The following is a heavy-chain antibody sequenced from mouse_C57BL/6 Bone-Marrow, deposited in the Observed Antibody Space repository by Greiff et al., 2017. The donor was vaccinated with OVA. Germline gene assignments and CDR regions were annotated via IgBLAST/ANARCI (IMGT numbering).Heavy chain of an antibody. V-gene: IGHV1-64*01. CDR3: ARKGYYYGSSYDFDY. Sequence: QVQLQQPGAELVKPGASVKLSCKASGYTFTSYWMHWVKQRPGQGLEWIGMIHPNSGSTNYNEKFKSKATLTVDKSSSTAYMQLSSLTSEDSAVYYCARKGYYYGSSYDFDYWGQGTTLTVSS. J-gene: IGHJ2*01. CDR2: IHPNSGST. D-gene: IGHD1-1*01. CDR1: GYTFTSYW.